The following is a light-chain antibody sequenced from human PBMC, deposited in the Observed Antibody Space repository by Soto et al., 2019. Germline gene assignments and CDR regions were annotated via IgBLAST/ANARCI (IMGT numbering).Light chain of an antibody. Sequence: QMSHSQSSLFAAVGDRVTITCRASQSISSYLNWYQQKPGKAPKLLIYAASSLQSGVPSRFSGSGSGTDFTLTISSLQPEDFATYYCLQDYNYPLTFGGRTKV. V-gene: IGKV1-6*01. J-gene: IGKJ4*01. CDR2: AAS. CDR1: QSISSY. CDR3: LQDYNYPLT.